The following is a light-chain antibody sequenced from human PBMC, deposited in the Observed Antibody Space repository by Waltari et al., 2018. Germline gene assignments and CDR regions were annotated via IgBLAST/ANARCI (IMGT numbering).Light chain of an antibody. V-gene: IGKV3-20*01. CDR2: GAS. Sequence: EIVLTQSPGTLSLSLGERATVSCRASQSVSRALAWYQQEPGQAPRLLIYGASTRATGIPDRFSGSGSGTDFSLTISRLEPDDFAVYYCQHYLRLPVTFGQGTTVEI. CDR1: QSVSRA. J-gene: IGKJ1*01. CDR3: QHYLRLPVT.